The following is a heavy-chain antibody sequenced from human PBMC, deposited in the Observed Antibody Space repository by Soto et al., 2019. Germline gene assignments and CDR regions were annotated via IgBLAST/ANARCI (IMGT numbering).Heavy chain of an antibody. D-gene: IGHD2-2*02. V-gene: IGHV5-51*01. Sequence: GESQKISCEGSGYSFTNYWIGWVRQMPGRGLEWMGIIYPGDSDTRYNPSFEGQVTISADKSISTAYLQWSSLKASDTAIYYCARPWCSGATCYRGVDYGMDVWGQGTTVTVSS. CDR1: GYSFTNYW. CDR3: ARPWCSGATCYRGVDYGMDV. J-gene: IGHJ6*02. CDR2: IYPGDSDT.